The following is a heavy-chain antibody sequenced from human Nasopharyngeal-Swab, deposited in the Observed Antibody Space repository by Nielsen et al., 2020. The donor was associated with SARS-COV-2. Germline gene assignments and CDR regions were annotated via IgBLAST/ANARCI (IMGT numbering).Heavy chain of an antibody. CDR1: GFTFGNAW. D-gene: IGHD1-26*01. J-gene: IGHJ4*02. CDR3: VREFEATGATYLDY. V-gene: IGHV3-48*02. Sequence: GGSLRLSCAASGFTFGNAWLNWVRQAPGKGLEWVSYITSSSSTRYYADSVKGRFTVSRDNAKNSLYLQMSSLRDEDTAVYYCVREFEATGATYLDYWGLGTLVTVSS. CDR2: ITSSSSTR.